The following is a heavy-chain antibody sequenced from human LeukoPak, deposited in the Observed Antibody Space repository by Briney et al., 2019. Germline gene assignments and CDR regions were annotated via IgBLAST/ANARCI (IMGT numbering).Heavy chain of an antibody. CDR1: GFTVSSYA. CDR3: AKGKVSDY. D-gene: IGHD3-10*01. V-gene: IGHV3-23*01. CDR2: ISGSGGST. J-gene: IGHJ4*02. Sequence: GGSLRLSCAASGFTVSSYAMSWVRQTPGKGLEWVSAISGSGGSTYYADSVEGRFNISRDNSNNTLYLQMNSLRDEDTAVYFCAKGKVSDYWGQGTLVTVSS.